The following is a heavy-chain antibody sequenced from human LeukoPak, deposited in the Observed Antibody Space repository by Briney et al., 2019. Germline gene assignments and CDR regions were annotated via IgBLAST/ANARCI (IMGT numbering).Heavy chain of an antibody. CDR2: INWNGGST. D-gene: IGHD6-19*01. CDR3: ARIAMAGTGDGFDI. J-gene: IGHJ3*02. V-gene: IGHV3-20*04. Sequence: PGGSLRLSCAASGFTFDDYDMSWVRQAPGKGLEWVSGINWNGGSTGYADSVKGRFTISRDNARNSLYLQMNSLRAEDTAVYYCARIAMAGTGDGFDIWGQGTMVTVSS. CDR1: GFTFDDYD.